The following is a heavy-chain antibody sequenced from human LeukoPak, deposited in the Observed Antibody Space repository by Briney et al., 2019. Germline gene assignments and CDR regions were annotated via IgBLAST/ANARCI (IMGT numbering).Heavy chain of an antibody. J-gene: IGHJ5*02. Sequence: ASVKVSCKASGYTFTGYYMHWVRQAPGQGLEWMGWINPNSGDTNYAQKFQGRVTMTRDTSISTAYMELSRLRSDDTAVYYCARDIAVAGTNDWFDPWGQGTLVTVSS. CDR2: INPNSGDT. D-gene: IGHD6-19*01. CDR1: GYTFTGYY. V-gene: IGHV1-2*02. CDR3: ARDIAVAGTNDWFDP.